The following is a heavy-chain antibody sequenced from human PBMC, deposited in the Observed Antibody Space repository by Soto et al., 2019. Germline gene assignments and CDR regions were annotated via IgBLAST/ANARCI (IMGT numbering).Heavy chain of an antibody. CDR3: ARGAVVVPNGLIAGMEV. V-gene: IGHV1-46*01. J-gene: IGHJ6*02. D-gene: IGHD2-15*01. Sequence: ASVKVSCKPSGYSFTNFYVHWVRQAPGQGLEWMGLIDPSSGTTSYTQKFQGRVTMTRDTSMSTVYMELSSLRSEDTAVYYCARGAVVVPNGLIAGMEVWGLGTTVTVSS. CDR1: GYSFTNFY. CDR2: IDPSSGTT.